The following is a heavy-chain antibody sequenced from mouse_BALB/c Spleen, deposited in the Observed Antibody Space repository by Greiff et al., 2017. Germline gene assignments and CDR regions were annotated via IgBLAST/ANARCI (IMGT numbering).Heavy chain of an antibody. CDR1: GFSLTSYG. Sequence: QVQLQQSGPGLVAPSQSLSITCTVSGFSLTSYGVHWVRQPPGKGLEWLGVIWAGGSTNYNSALMSRLSISKDNSKSQVFLKMNSLQTDDTAMYYCARDRGNGNYVFDYWGQGTTLTVSS. CDR2: IWAGGST. CDR3: ARDRGNGNYVFDY. J-gene: IGHJ2*01. V-gene: IGHV2-9*02. D-gene: IGHD2-1*01.